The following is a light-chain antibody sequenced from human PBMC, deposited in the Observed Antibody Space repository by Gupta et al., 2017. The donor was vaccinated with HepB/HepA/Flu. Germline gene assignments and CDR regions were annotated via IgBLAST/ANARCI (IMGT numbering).Light chain of an antibody. CDR1: ESVSGSY. J-gene: IGKJ4*01. CDR3: QQYSSSRGLT. V-gene: IGKV3-20*01. Sequence: PGERATLSCRASESVSGSYLAWYQQKPGQAPRLLIYGASSRATGIPDRFSGSGSGTDLTRTISGREPEDFALYYFQQYSSSRGLTFGGGTKVDIK. CDR2: GAS.